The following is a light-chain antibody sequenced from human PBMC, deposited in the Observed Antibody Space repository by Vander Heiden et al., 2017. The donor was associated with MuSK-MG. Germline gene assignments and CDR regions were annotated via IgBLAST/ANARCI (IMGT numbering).Light chain of an antibody. CDR1: QSLLDSDGSNY. J-gene: IGKJ4*01. Sequence: DIVMTQSPLSLPVTPGEPASISCRSSQSLLDSDGSNYLDWYLQKPGRSPQLLIYLASSRASGVPDRFSGSGSGTHFTLKISRVEAEDVGVYYCRQARHTPLTFGGGTKVEIK. V-gene: IGKV2-28*01. CDR3: RQARHTPLT. CDR2: LAS.